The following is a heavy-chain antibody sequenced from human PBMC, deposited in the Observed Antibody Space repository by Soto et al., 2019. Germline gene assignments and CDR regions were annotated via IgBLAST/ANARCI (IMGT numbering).Heavy chain of an antibody. Sequence: SETQSLTCPFSGYSIRAYSWSWVRQPPGKGLEWIGNIHYNGNTKYNPSLKSRVSMSVDTSKNQFSLRLISVTAADTAKYFCAREGNLGRWLQPLDFWGQGTLVTVSS. CDR1: GYSIRAYS. CDR3: AREGNLGRWLQPLDF. CDR2: IHYNGNT. J-gene: IGHJ4*02. D-gene: IGHD5-12*01. V-gene: IGHV4-59*01.